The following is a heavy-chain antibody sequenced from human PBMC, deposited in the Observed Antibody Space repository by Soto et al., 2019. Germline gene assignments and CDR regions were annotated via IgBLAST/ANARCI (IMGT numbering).Heavy chain of an antibody. Sequence: GGSLRLSCAASGFTFSSYAMHWVRQAPGKGLEYVSAISSNGGSTYYANSVKGRFTISRDNSKNTLYLQMGSLRAEDMAVYYCASGYCSSTSCYGAFDIWGQGTMVTVPS. J-gene: IGHJ3*02. D-gene: IGHD2-2*03. CDR1: GFTFSSYA. CDR3: ASGYCSSTSCYGAFDI. CDR2: ISSNGGST. V-gene: IGHV3-64*01.